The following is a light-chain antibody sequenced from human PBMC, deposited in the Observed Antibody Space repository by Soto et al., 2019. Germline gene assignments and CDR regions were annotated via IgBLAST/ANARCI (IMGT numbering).Light chain of an antibody. J-gene: IGKJ2*03. CDR1: QSVSSIY. V-gene: IGKV3-20*01. CDR3: QQYGLSPYS. CDR2: GAS. Sequence: EIVLTQSPGTLSLSPGERATLSCRASQSVSSIYLAWYQQKPGQAPRLLIYGASNRATGITDRFSGSGSGTDFTLTISRLETEDLAVYYCQQYGLSPYSFGQGTKVEIK.